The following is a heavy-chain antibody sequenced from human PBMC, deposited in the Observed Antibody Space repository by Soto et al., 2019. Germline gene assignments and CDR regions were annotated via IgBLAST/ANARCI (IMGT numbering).Heavy chain of an antibody. CDR3: AREGPGIAVAGTIDY. CDR2: IYYSGGT. Sequence: QVQLQESGPGLVKPSETLSLTCTVSGGSVSSGSYYWSWIRQPPGKGLEWIGYIYYSGGTNYNPSLKSRVTISVDTSKNQFSLKLSSVTAADTAVYYCAREGPGIAVAGTIDYWGQGTLVTVSS. D-gene: IGHD6-19*01. CDR1: GGSVSSGSYY. V-gene: IGHV4-61*01. J-gene: IGHJ4*02.